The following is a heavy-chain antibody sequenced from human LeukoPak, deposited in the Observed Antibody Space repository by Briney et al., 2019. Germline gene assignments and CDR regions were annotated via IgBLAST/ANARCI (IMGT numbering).Heavy chain of an antibody. Sequence: SETLSLTCTVSGGSISSYYWNWIRQPPGKGLEWIGYIYYSGSTNYNLSLKSRVTISIDTSKNQFSLKLSSVTAADTAVYHCARMYYYDSSGYRTNNWFDPWGQGTLVIVSS. CDR2: IYYSGST. CDR1: GGSISSYY. CDR3: ARMYYYDSSGYRTNNWFDP. V-gene: IGHV4-59*08. D-gene: IGHD3-22*01. J-gene: IGHJ5*02.